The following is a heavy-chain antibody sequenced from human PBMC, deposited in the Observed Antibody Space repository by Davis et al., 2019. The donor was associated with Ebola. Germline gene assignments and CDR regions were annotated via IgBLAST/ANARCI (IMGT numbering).Heavy chain of an antibody. CDR3: ATTQCSTSTCFLGVDY. D-gene: IGHD2-2*01. J-gene: IGHJ4*02. Sequence: GESLKISCAASGFTFSNAWMNWVRQAPGKGLEWVSVIYSGGNAYYADSVKGRFTISRDTSRNTLFLQMNSLRAGDTAVYYCATTQCSTSTCFLGVDYWGQGTLVTVSS. CDR1: GFTFSNAW. V-gene: IGHV3-53*01. CDR2: IYSGGNA.